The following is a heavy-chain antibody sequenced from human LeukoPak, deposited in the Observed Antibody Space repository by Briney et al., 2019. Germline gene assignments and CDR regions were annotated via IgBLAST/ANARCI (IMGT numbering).Heavy chain of an antibody. CDR2: IKEDGSEK. Sequence: GGSLRLSCGASGFTFSSYWMTWVRQAPGKGLEWVANIKEDGSEKNYVDSLKGRFTISRDNAKNSLYLQMNSLIAYYTAIYYCARVLVEYISGCIDYWGQGTLVTVSS. J-gene: IGHJ4*02. CDR3: ARVLVEYISGCIDY. CDR1: GFTFSSYW. V-gene: IGHV3-7*03. D-gene: IGHD6-19*01.